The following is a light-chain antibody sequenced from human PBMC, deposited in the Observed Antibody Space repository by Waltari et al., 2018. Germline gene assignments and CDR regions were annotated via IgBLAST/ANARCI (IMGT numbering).Light chain of an antibody. V-gene: IGLV3-25*03. CDR2: KDT. Sequence: SYELTQPPPVSVSPGQTARITCSGDALPRQYSFWYQQRSGKASVLVIYKDTERPSGIPERFSGSSSGTRVTLTISGVQAQDEADYYCQSTDNSGTYVVFGGGTKLTVL. J-gene: IGLJ2*01. CDR3: QSTDNSGTYVV. CDR1: ALPRQY.